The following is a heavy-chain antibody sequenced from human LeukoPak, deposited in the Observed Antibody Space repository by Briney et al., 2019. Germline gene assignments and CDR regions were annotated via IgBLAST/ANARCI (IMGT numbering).Heavy chain of an antibody. CDR2: IYYSGST. Sequence: SETLSLTCTVSGVSISNYYWSWIRQPPGKGLEWIGYIYYSGSTNYNPSLQSRATISVDPTKSQFSLRLSSVTAADTAVYYCARDYFGSGFFDYWGQGILVTVSS. D-gene: IGHD3-10*01. CDR1: GVSISNYY. V-gene: IGHV4-59*01. CDR3: ARDYFGSGFFDY. J-gene: IGHJ4*02.